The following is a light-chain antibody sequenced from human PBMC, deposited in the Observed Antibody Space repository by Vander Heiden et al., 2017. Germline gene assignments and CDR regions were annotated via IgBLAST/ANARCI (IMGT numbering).Light chain of an antibody. CDR2: EVS. V-gene: IGLV2-14*01. CDR3: SSYTTSSTIV. J-gene: IGLJ1*01. CDR1: RRDVGGYNY. Sequence: QSALTQSASVSGSPGQSITVPCTGTRRDVGGYNYVSWYQQVPGQAPKLIIYEVSNRPSGVSKRFSGSKSGNTASLAISGLQPEDEGDYYCSSYTTSSTIVFGTGTKLTVL.